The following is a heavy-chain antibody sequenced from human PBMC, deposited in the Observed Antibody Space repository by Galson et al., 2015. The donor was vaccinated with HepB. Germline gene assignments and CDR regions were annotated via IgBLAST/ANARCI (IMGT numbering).Heavy chain of an antibody. CDR1: GYSFISYY. J-gene: IGHJ4*02. CDR2: INPSGGSP. V-gene: IGHV1-46*01. CDR3: VSEEPLGSFR. Sequence: SVKVSCKASGYSFISYYIHWVRQAPGQGLEWMGLINPSGGSPSYPQRFQGRITMTRDTSTSTIYMDVRNLRSDDTAVYYCVSEEPLGSFRWGQGSLVTVSS. D-gene: IGHD3-10*01.